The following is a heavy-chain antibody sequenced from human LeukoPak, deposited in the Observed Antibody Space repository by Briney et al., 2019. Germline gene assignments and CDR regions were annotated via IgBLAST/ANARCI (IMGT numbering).Heavy chain of an antibody. CDR2: INHSGST. J-gene: IGHJ4*02. Sequence: PSETLSLTCAVYGGSFSGYYWSWIRQPPGKGLEWIGEINHSGSTYYNPSLKSRVTISVDTSKNQFSLKLSSVTAADTAVYYCARQTKQLVAEPLDYWGQGTLVTVSS. CDR3: ARQTKQLVAEPLDY. CDR1: GGSFSGYY. V-gene: IGHV4-34*01. D-gene: IGHD6-6*01.